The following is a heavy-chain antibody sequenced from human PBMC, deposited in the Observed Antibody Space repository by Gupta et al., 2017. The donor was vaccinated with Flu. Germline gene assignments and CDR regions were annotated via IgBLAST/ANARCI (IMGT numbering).Heavy chain of an antibody. J-gene: IGHJ4*02. CDR1: GVTFSSSY. D-gene: IGHD4-17*01. Sequence: AASGVTFSSSYLQWVRQAPGKGLVWVSRINPDGSSTTYAESVKGRFTISRDNAKNTLYLQMNSLGDDDTAVDYCATVTSGCWGQGTLVIVSS. CDR3: ATVTSGC. V-gene: IGHV3-74*03. CDR2: INPDGSST.